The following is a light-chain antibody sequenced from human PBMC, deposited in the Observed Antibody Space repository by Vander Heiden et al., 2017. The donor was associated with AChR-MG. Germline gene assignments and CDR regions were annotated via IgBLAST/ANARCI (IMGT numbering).Light chain of an antibody. CDR3: QSYDSSLNVV. CDR1: RSNLGPGYD. CDR2: NNF. J-gene: IGLJ2*01. V-gene: IGLV1-40*01. Sequence: QSVPTQPPSVSGAPGQRVTISLTGSRSNLGPGYDVHGLHQLPNTAPKPVPANNFERPSGVPDRFSGSKSGTSASLTITGLQAEDEADYYCQSYDSSLNVVFGGGTKVTVL.